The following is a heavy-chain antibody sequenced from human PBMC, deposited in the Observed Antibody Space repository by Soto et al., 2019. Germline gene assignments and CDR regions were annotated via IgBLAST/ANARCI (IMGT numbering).Heavy chain of an antibody. CDR3: ARVSGSLIRGILDT. J-gene: IGHJ5*02. Sequence: QVQLQESGPGLVKPSQTLSLTCTVSGDSITSGDHSWSWVRQAPGKGLEWIGYIFYTGSTYSNPSLKNRVSISVDTSNNRFSLHLNSVTAAHTAVYFCARVSGSLIRGILDTWGQGTLVNVSS. CDR2: IFYTGST. CDR1: GDSITSGDHS. D-gene: IGHD3-10*01. V-gene: IGHV4-30-4*01.